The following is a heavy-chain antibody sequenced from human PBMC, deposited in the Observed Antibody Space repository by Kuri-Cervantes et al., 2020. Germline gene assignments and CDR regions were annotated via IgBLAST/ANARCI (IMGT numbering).Heavy chain of an antibody. V-gene: IGHV4-4*02. CDR1: GASVSGDAN. Sequence: SETLSLTCAVSGASVSGDANWSWVRQSPEEGPEWIGEIHHSGNSNYKPSLRSRVTMSIDTSKNQFSLKLSSVTAADTAVYYCVKNGGYYFDHWGQGTLVTVSS. J-gene: IGHJ4*02. CDR3: VKNGGYYFDH. D-gene: IGHD7-27*01. CDR2: IHHSGNS.